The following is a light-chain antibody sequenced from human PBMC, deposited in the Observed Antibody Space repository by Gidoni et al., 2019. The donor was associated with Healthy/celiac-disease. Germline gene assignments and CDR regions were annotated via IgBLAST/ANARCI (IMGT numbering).Light chain of an antibody. Sequence: SYVLTQPLSVSVAPGKPARITCGGKSIGSKSVHWYQRKPGQAPVLLVYDYSDRPSGIPERFSGSNSGNTATLTISRVEAGDEADYYCQVWDSSSDHWVFGGGTKLTVL. CDR3: QVWDSSSDHWV. CDR1: SIGSKS. V-gene: IGLV3-21*03. J-gene: IGLJ3*02. CDR2: DYS.